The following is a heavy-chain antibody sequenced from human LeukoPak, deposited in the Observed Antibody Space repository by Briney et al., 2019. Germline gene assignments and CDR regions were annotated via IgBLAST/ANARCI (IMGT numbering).Heavy chain of an antibody. CDR2: ISAYNGNT. CDR3: AGYCSSTSCYTRGIFDY. J-gene: IGHJ4*02. CDR1: GYTFTSYG. Sequence: GASVKVSCKASGYTFTSYGISWVRQAPGQGLEWMGWISAYNGNTNYAQKLQGRVTMTTDTSTSTAYMELRSLRSDDTAVYYCAGYCSSTSCYTRGIFDYWGQGTLVTVSS. D-gene: IGHD2-2*02. V-gene: IGHV1-18*01.